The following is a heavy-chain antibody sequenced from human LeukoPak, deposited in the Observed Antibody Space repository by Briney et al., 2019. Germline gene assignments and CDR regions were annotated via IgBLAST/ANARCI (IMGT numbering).Heavy chain of an antibody. CDR1: GFTFRSHW. CDR3: AKGLNGNYYYYYGMDV. J-gene: IGHJ6*02. Sequence: PGESLRLSCPMSGFTFRSHWMHWVRQAPGKGLEWVSAISGSGGSTYYADSVKGRFTISRDNSKNTLYLQMNSLRAEDTAVYYCAKGLNGNYYYYYGMDVWGQGTKVTVSS. V-gene: IGHV3-23*01. CDR2: ISGSGGST. D-gene: IGHD1-1*01.